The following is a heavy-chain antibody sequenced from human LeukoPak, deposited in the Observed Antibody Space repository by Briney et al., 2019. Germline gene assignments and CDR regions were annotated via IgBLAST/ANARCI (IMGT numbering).Heavy chain of an antibody. Sequence: ASVKVSCKASGYTFTSYYMHWVRQAPGQGLEWMGIINPSGGSTSYAQKFQGRVTMTRDTSTSTVYMELISLRSEDTAVYYCARDHLYCSGGSCYYTWFDHWGQGTLVTVSS. V-gene: IGHV1-46*01. J-gene: IGHJ5*02. D-gene: IGHD2-15*01. CDR1: GYTFTSYY. CDR3: ARDHLYCSGGSCYYTWFDH. CDR2: INPSGGST.